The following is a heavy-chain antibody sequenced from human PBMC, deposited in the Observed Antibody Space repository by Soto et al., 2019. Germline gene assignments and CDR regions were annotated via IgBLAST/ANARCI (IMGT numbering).Heavy chain of an antibody. D-gene: IGHD6-13*01. CDR3: ARVLRSSRYFDL. V-gene: IGHV4-61*01. CDR2: VYYTGVT. J-gene: IGHJ2*01. Sequence: QVKLEESGPGLVKPSETLSLTCTVSGGSLNTDSSYWTWVRQPPGGGLEYLGYVYYTGVTNYNPSLKSLVTISLDMSKRQVFLTLRSVTPADPATYYFARVLRSSRYFDLWGRGTLLTVSS. CDR1: GGSLNTDSSY.